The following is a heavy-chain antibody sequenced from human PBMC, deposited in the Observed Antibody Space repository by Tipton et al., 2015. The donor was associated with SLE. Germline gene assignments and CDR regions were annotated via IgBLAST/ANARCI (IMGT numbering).Heavy chain of an antibody. D-gene: IGHD1-26*01. CDR2: IHSSGST. CDR3: ARHFSGSYSFDY. V-gene: IGHV4-4*07. Sequence: PGLVKPSETLSLTCTVFGGSISSYYWSWIRQPAGKGLEWIGQIHSSGSTSYNPSLKSRVSISVDMSNNQVSLKLSSVTAADTALYYCARHFSGSYSFDYWGQGKLVTVSS. J-gene: IGHJ4*02. CDR1: GGSISSYY.